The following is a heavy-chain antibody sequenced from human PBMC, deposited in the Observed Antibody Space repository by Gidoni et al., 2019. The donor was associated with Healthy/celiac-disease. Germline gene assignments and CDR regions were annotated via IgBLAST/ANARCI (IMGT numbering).Heavy chain of an antibody. J-gene: IGHJ4*02. CDR1: GGSISSSSYY. V-gene: IGHV4-39*01. D-gene: IGHD6-13*01. Sequence: QLQLQESGPGLVKPSETLSLTCTVSGGSISSSSYYWGWIRQPPGKGLEWIGSIYYSGSTYYNPSLKSRVTISVDTSKNQFSLKLSSVTAADTAVYYCAREGLTGYSSSWGQGTLVTVSS. CDR2: IYYSGST. CDR3: AREGLTGYSSS.